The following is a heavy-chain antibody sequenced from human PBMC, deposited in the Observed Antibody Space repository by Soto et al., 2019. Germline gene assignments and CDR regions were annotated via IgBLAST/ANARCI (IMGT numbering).Heavy chain of an antibody. CDR1: GGSFSGYY. J-gene: IGHJ3*02. D-gene: IGHD3-10*01. V-gene: IGHV4-34*01. CDR3: ARGTWVRSAFDI. Sequence: QVQLQQWGAGLLKPSETLSLTCAVYGGSFSGYYGSWIRQPPGKGLEWIGEINHSGSTNYNPSLKSRVTISVDTSKNQFSLKLSSVTAADTAVYYCARGTWVRSAFDIWGQGTMVTVSS. CDR2: INHSGST.